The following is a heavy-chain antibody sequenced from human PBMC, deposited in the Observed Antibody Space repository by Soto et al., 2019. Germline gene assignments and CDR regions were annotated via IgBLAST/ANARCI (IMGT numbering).Heavy chain of an antibody. CDR3: ATRDAGTYSAY. CDR1: RYA. CDR2: ISGSGDST. J-gene: IGHJ4*01. Sequence: RYAMNCFSQAPGKGLEWVSVISGSGDSTYYADSVKGRFTISRDNSKNTLYLQMNSLRAGDTVVYYRATRDAGTYSAYRGHGTPVPVSS. V-gene: IGHV3-23*01. D-gene: IGHD6-13*01.